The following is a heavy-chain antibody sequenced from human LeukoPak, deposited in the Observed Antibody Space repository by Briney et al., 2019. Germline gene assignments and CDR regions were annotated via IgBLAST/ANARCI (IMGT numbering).Heavy chain of an antibody. V-gene: IGHV5-51*01. D-gene: IGHD3-3*01. J-gene: IGHJ6*03. Sequence: GESLKISCKGSGYSFTSYWIGWVRQMPGKGLKWMEIIYPGDSDTRYSPSFQGQVTISADKSISTAYLQWSSLKASDTAMYYCARHNYDFWSGYRATYYYYYMDVWGKGTTVTVSS. CDR2: IYPGDSDT. CDR3: ARHNYDFWSGYRATYYYYYMDV. CDR1: GYSFTSYW.